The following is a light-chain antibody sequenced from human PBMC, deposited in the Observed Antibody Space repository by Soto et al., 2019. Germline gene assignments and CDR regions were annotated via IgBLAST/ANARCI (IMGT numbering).Light chain of an antibody. CDR3: QQYNDDWS. J-gene: IGKJ1*01. V-gene: IGKV1-5*03. CDR2: TAS. Sequence: DIQLTQSPSTLSASIGDRVTITCRASQTVTRWLAWYQQKPGKAPKLLIYTASILESGVPSRFSGSGSGTEFTLTISSLQPDDVATYYCQQYNDDWSFGQGTKVEIK. CDR1: QTVTRW.